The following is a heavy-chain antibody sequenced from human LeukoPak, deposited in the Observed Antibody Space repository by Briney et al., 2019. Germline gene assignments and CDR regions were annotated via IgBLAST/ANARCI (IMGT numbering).Heavy chain of an antibody. D-gene: IGHD5-24*01. J-gene: IGHJ4*02. V-gene: IGHV4-59*01. Sequence: PSETLSLTCTVSGGSISSYYWSWIRQPPGKGLEWIGYIYYSGSTNYNPSLKSRVTISVDTSKNQFSLKLSSVTAADTAVYYCARVGRDGYNYFDYWGQGTLVTVSS. CDR1: GGSISSYY. CDR3: ARVGRDGYNYFDY. CDR2: IYYSGST.